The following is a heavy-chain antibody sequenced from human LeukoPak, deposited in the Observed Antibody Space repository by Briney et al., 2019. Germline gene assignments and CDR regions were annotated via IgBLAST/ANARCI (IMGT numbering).Heavy chain of an antibody. Sequence: ASVKVSCKASGYTFTGYYMHWVRQAPGQGLEWMGWINPNSGGTNYAQKFQGRVTMTRDTSISTAYMELSRLRSDDTAVYYCARDPYDILTGYLGDYWGQGTLVTVSS. D-gene: IGHD3-9*01. CDR2: INPNSGGT. CDR1: GYTFTGYY. CDR3: ARDPYDILTGYLGDY. J-gene: IGHJ4*02. V-gene: IGHV1-2*02.